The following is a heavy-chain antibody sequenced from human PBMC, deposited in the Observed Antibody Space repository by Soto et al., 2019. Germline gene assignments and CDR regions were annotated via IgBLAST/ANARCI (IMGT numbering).Heavy chain of an antibody. CDR2: INPNSGGT. Sequence: ASVKVSCKASGYTFTGYYMHCVRQAPGQGLEWMGWINPNSGGTNYAQKFQGRVTMTSDTSISTAYMELSRLRSDDTAVYYCARYSSPLNWLDPWGQGTLVTVSS. J-gene: IGHJ5*02. CDR3: ARYSSPLNWLDP. V-gene: IGHV1-2*02. CDR1: GYTFTGYY. D-gene: IGHD6-13*01.